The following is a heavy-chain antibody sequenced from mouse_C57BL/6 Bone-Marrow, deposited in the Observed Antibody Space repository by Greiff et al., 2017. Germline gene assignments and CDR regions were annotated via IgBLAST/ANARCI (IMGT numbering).Heavy chain of an antibody. CDR3: ARRGTTVVAPYWYFDV. J-gene: IGHJ1*03. CDR1: GFTFSDYG. V-gene: IGHV5-15*04. CDR2: ISNLAYSI. D-gene: IGHD1-1*01. Sequence: EVQRVESGGGLVQPGGSLKLSCAASGFTFSDYGMAWVRQAPRKGPEWVAFISNLAYSIYYADTVTGRFTISSANAKNTLYLEMSSLRSEDTAMYYCARRGTTVVAPYWYFDVWGTGTTVTVSS.